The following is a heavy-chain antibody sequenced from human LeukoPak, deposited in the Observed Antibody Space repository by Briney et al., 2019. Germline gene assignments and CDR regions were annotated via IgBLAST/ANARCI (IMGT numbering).Heavy chain of an antibody. CDR1: GDTFSDFY. CDR3: ATATVTHTRDP. V-gene: IGHV1-2*02. D-gene: IGHD1-1*01. Sequence: ASVKASCQTSGDTFSDFYLNWVRQAPGQGLEWMGWINPYSGALISAQSLQGRLTMTWDTSTGTAYMELTRLTSDDTAVYYCATATVTHTRDPWGQGTLVTVSS. CDR2: INPYSGAL. J-gene: IGHJ5*02.